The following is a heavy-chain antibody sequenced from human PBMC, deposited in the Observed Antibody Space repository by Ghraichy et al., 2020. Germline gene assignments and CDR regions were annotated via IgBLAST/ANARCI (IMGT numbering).Heavy chain of an antibody. J-gene: IGHJ5*02. D-gene: IGHD2-21*01. CDR1: GFTFDSYA. V-gene: IGHV3-23*01. CDR3: AKDWGSCVGGACPPYNWVDP. CDR2: ISGDGGDT. Sequence: GGSLRLSCAASGFTFDSYAMTWVRQAPGKGLEWVSGISGDGGDTYYADSVKGRFTISRDNSKNTFFLQMTSLRAEDTAVYYCAKDWGSCVGGACPPYNWVDPCGQGTLVTASS.